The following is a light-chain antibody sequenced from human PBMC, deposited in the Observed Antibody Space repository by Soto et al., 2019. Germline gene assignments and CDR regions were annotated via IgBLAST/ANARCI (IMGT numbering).Light chain of an antibody. CDR1: QSVNNN. Sequence: EIVMTQSPVTLSVSPGERATLSCTASQSVNNNVAWYQQKPGHTPRLLIYSASIGATGTPARFSGSGSGSDFTLTISRLEPEDFAVYYCQQYGSSLTFGGGTKVDIK. CDR3: QQYGSSLT. J-gene: IGKJ4*01. CDR2: SAS. V-gene: IGKV3-20*01.